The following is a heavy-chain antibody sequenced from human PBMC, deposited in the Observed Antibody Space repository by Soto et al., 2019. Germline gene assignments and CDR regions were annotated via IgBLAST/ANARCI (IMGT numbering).Heavy chain of an antibody. D-gene: IGHD6-6*01. J-gene: IGHJ5*02. CDR2: ISGSGGST. Sequence: GGSLRLSCAASGFTFSRYAMSWVRQAPGKGLEWVSTISGSGGSTYYADSVKGRFTISRDNSKNTLSLQMNSLRAEDTAVYYCAEDSDTRSSEKGWFDPWGQGTLVTVSS. V-gene: IGHV3-23*01. CDR3: AEDSDTRSSEKGWFDP. CDR1: GFTFSRYA.